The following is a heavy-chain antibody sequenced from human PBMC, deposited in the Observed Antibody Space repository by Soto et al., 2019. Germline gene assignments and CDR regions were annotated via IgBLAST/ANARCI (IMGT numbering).Heavy chain of an antibody. CDR2: ITGSGSII. V-gene: IGHV3-48*02. Sequence: GGSLRLSCAASGFTLSNFGMNWVRQAPGKGLECVSSITGSGSIIYYADSVKGRFTISRDNAKNSLYLQMNSLRDEDMAVYYCASSRGYSESFDYWGQGTLVTVSS. CDR1: GFTLSNFG. CDR3: ASSRGYSESFDY. D-gene: IGHD6-19*01. J-gene: IGHJ4*02.